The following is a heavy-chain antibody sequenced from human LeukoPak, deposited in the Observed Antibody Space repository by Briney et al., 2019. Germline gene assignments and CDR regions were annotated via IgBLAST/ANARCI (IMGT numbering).Heavy chain of an antibody. D-gene: IGHD4-23*01. CDR1: GGTFSRYA. Sequence: ASVKVSCKASGGTFSRYAISWVRQAPGQGLEWMGGIIPIFGTANYAQKFQGRVTITADESTSTAYMELSSLRSEDTAVYYCASWGGGNTPHYYWYFDLWGRGTLVTVSS. V-gene: IGHV1-69*13. CDR3: ASWGGGNTPHYYWYFDL. CDR2: IIPIFGTA. J-gene: IGHJ2*01.